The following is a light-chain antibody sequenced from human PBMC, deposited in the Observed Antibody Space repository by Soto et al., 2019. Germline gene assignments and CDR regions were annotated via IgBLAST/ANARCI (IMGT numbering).Light chain of an antibody. CDR1: SSDVGTYNY. CDR2: DVS. CDR3: SSYTRSSPYV. Sequence: QSALTQPASVSGSPGQSITISCTGTSSDVGTYNYVSWYQQHPGKAPKLMIYDVSNRPSGVSNRFSGSKSGNTASLTISGLHAEDEADYYCSSYTRSSPYVFGTGTKLTVL. V-gene: IGLV2-14*01. J-gene: IGLJ1*01.